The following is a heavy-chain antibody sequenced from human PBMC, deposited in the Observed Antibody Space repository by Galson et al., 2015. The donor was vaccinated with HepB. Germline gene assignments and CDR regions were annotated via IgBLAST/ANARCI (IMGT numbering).Heavy chain of an antibody. Sequence: CAASGFTFSSYAMSWVRQAPGKGLEWVSAISGSGGSTYYADSVKGRFTISRDNSKNTLYLQMNSLRAEDTAVYYCAKASGQRTYYYDSSGYYYSSTPFDYWGQGTLVTVSS. CDR3: AKASGQRTYYYDSSGYYYSSTPFDY. J-gene: IGHJ4*02. V-gene: IGHV3-23*01. CDR2: ISGSGGST. D-gene: IGHD3-22*01. CDR1: GFTFSSYA.